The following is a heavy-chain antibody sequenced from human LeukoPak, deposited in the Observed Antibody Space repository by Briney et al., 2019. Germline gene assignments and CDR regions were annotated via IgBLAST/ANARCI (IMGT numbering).Heavy chain of an antibody. CDR1: GYTFTSYG. Sequence: ASVKVSCKASGYTFTSYGISWVRQAPGQGLEWMGWISAYNGNTNYAQKLQGRVTMTTDTSTSTAYMELRSLRSDDTAVYYCARGYCSGGSCLQENWFDPWGQGTLVTVSS. CDR2: ISAYNGNT. CDR3: ARGYCSGGSCLQENWFDP. J-gene: IGHJ5*02. V-gene: IGHV1-18*01. D-gene: IGHD2-15*01.